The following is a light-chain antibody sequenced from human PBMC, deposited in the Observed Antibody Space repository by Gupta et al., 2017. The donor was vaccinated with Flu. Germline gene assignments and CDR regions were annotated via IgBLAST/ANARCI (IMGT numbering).Light chain of an antibody. V-gene: IGLV1-51*01. CDR2: DND. Sequence: QSVLSQPPSVSAAPGQRVTISCSGSSSNIGKNYVSWYQQFPGTAPKLLIYDNDNRPSGTPDRFSGSKSGTSATLDITGLQAGDEADYHCGTWDSTLSAVVFGGGTKLTVL. J-gene: IGLJ2*01. CDR3: GTWDSTLSAVV. CDR1: SSNIGKNY.